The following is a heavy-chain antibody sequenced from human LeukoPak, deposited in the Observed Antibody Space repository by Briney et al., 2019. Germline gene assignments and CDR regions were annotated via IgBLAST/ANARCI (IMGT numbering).Heavy chain of an antibody. J-gene: IGHJ4*02. CDR2: INHSGST. CDR3: ARGASMVRGVRDFDY. V-gene: IGHV4-34*01. CDR1: GGSFSGYY. Sequence: SETLSLTCAVYGGSFSGYYWRWVRQPPGKGLEWVGEINHSGSTNYNPSLKSRVTISVDTSKNQFSLKLSSVTAADTAVYYCARGASMVRGVRDFDYWGQGTLVTVSS. D-gene: IGHD3-10*01.